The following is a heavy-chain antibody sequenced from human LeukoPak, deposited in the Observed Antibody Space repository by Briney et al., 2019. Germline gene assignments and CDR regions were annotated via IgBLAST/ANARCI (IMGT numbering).Heavy chain of an antibody. CDR1: GGSFSGYY. Sequence: PSETLSLTCAVYGGSFSGYYWSWIRQPPGKGLEWIGEINHSGSTNYNPSLKSRVTISVDTSKNQFSLKLSSVTAADTAVYYCASSGWYRGYWGQGTLVTVSS. D-gene: IGHD6-19*01. J-gene: IGHJ4*02. V-gene: IGHV4-34*01. CDR3: ASSGWYRGY. CDR2: INHSGST.